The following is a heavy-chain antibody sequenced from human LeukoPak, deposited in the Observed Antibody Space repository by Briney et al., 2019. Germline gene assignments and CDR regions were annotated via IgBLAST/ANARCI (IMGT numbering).Heavy chain of an antibody. Sequence: GASVKVSCKASGYTFTSYDINWVRQATGQGLEWMGWMNPNSGNTSYAQKFQGRVTITRNTSISTAYMELSSLRSEDMAVYYCARGGESTLSYYFDYWGQGTLVTVSS. CDR2: MNPNSGNT. J-gene: IGHJ4*02. V-gene: IGHV1-8*03. CDR3: ARGGESTLSYYFDY. CDR1: GYTFTSYD. D-gene: IGHD2-2*01.